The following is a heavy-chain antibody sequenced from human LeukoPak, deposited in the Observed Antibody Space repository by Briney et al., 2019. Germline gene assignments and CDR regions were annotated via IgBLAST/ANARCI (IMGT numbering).Heavy chain of an antibody. V-gene: IGHV5-51*01. D-gene: IGHD2-2*01. CDR2: IYPGDSDT. Sequence: GESLKISCKISGYKLTNNWIGWVRQMSGKGLEWMGIIYPGDSDTRYSPSFQGQVTISADKSISTAYLQWSSLKASDTAMYYCARVDIVVVPAAMPLDYWGQGTLVTVSS. CDR3: ARVDIVVVPAAMPLDY. CDR1: GYKLTNNW. J-gene: IGHJ4*02.